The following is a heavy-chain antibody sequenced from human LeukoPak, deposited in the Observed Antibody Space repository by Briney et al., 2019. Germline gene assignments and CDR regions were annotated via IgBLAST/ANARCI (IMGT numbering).Heavy chain of an antibody. V-gene: IGHV3-21*01. D-gene: IGHD6-13*01. Sequence: PGGSLRLSCAASGFTFSSYSMNWVRQAPGKGLEWVSSISSSSYIYYADSVKGRFTISRDNAKNSLYLQMNSLRAEDTAVYYCARDLQQLLSDAFDIWGQGTMVTVSS. CDR2: ISSSSYI. CDR3: ARDLQQLLSDAFDI. CDR1: GFTFSSYS. J-gene: IGHJ3*02.